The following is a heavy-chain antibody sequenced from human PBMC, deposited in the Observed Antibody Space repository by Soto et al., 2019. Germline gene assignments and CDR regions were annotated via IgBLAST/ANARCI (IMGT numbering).Heavy chain of an antibody. CDR3: ASDQINQNVFDF. Sequence: SETLSLTCSVAGVSISGYYWTWIRQTAGKGLEWIGRMYISGSTNYNPSLKSRATMSIDTSKNYFSLKLRSVTAADTAVYYCASDQINQNVFDFWGQGTMVTV. CDR1: GVSISGYY. CDR2: MYISGST. V-gene: IGHV4-4*07. J-gene: IGHJ3*01.